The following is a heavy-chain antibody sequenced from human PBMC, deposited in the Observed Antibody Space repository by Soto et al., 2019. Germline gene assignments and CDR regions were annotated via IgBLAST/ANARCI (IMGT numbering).Heavy chain of an antibody. D-gene: IGHD3-22*01. Sequence: ASVKVSCAASGFTFSSHAMSWVRQDPGKGLEWVSAISGSGGSTYYADSVKRRFTISRDNSKNTLYLQMNSLRAEDTAVYYCAKAFRDYYDSSGYSSFDYWGQGTLVTVSS. V-gene: IGHV3-23*01. CDR3: AKAFRDYYDSSGYSSFDY. J-gene: IGHJ4*02. CDR2: ISGSGGST. CDR1: GFTFSSHA.